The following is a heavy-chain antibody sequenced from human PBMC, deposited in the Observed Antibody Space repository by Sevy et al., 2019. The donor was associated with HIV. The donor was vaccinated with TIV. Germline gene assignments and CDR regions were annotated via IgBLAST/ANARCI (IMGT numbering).Heavy chain of an antibody. CDR3: ARGEIAAAGTTDYYYYYYGMDV. Sequence: ASVKVSCKASGGTFSSYAISWVRQAPGQGLEWMGGIIPIFATANYAQKFQGRVTITADESTSTAYMELSSLRSEDTAVYYCARGEIAAAGTTDYYYYYYGMDVWGQGTTVTVSS. D-gene: IGHD6-13*01. CDR1: GGTFSSYA. J-gene: IGHJ6*02. V-gene: IGHV1-69*13. CDR2: IIPIFATA.